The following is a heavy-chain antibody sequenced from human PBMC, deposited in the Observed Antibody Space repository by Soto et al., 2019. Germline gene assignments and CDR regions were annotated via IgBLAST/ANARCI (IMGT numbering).Heavy chain of an antibody. D-gene: IGHD5-12*01. CDR3: ARGVATTFYPDY. CDR2: IYYSGST. V-gene: IGHV4-31*03. Sequence: SETLSLTCTVSGGSISSGGYYWSWIRQHPGKGLEWIGYIYYSGSTYYNPSLKSRVTISVDTSKNQFSLKLSSVTAADTAVYYCARGVATTFYPDYWGQGTLVTVSS. CDR1: GGSISSGGYY. J-gene: IGHJ4*02.